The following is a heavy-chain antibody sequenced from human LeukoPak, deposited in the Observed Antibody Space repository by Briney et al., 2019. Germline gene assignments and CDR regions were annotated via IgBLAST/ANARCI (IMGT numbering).Heavy chain of an antibody. V-gene: IGHV1-69*13. Sequence: ASVKVSCKASGGTFSSYAISWVRQAPGQGLEWMGGIIPLFDTADYAQKFQGRLTITADESTSTAYMELSSLRPEDTAVYYCARDRRWLLPRGHAFDIWGQGTMVTVSS. CDR3: ARDRRWLLPRGHAFDI. D-gene: IGHD5-24*01. CDR2: IIPLFDTA. J-gene: IGHJ3*02. CDR1: GGTFSSYA.